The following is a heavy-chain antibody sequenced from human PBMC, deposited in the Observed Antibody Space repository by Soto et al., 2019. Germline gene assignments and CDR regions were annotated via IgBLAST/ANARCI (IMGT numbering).Heavy chain of an antibody. J-gene: IGHJ4*02. Sequence: SGPTLVNPTQTLTLTCNVSGVSLTSSGVSVGWIRQPPGKALEWLALIFWDDGKRYSPALKSRLTVTKDTSKTQVALTLTNVDPVDTATYYCAQGTTRTSMRAYWGQGIRVTVS. CDR3: AQGTTRTSMRAY. D-gene: IGHD2-8*01. V-gene: IGHV2-5*02. CDR2: IFWDDGK. CDR1: GVSLTSSGVS.